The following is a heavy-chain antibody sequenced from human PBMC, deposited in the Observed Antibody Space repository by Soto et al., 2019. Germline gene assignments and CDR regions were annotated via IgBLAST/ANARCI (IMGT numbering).Heavy chain of an antibody. D-gene: IGHD3-3*01. CDR3: ARGDTIFGVVSYGMDV. J-gene: IGHJ6*02. V-gene: IGHV1-8*01. CDR1: GYTFTSYD. CDR2: MNPNSGNT. Sequence: QVQLVQSGAEVKKPGASVKVSCKASGYTFTSYDINWVRQATGQGLEWMGWMNPNSGNTGYAQKFQGRVTMTRNTSISTAYMELSSLRSEDTAVYYCARGDTIFGVVSYGMDVWGQGTTVTVSS.